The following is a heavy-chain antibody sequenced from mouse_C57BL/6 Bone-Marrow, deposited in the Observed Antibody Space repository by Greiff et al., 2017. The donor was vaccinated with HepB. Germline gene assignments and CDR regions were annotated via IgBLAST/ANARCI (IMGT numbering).Heavy chain of an antibody. CDR2: ISSGGSYT. Sequence: EVQLVESGGDLVKPGGSLKLSCAASGFTFSSYGMSWVRQTPDKRLEWVATISSGGSYTYYPDSVKGRFTISRDNAKNTLYLQMSSLKSEDTAMYYCARPLLWLRGAMDYWGQGTSVTVSS. V-gene: IGHV5-6*01. CDR1: GFTFSSYG. J-gene: IGHJ4*01. D-gene: IGHD2-9*01. CDR3: ARPLLWLRGAMDY.